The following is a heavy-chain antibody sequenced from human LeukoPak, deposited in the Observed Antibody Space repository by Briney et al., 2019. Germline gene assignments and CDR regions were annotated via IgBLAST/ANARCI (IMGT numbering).Heavy chain of an antibody. D-gene: IGHD6-19*01. CDR2: IYPGDSDT. Sequence: GDSLNISCKGSGYSFTSYWIGWVRQMHGKVLEWMGIIYPGDSDTRYSPSFQGQVTISADKSISTAYLQWSSLKASDTAMYYCARLRPGIAVAGSPPDYWGQGTLVTVSS. J-gene: IGHJ4*02. CDR3: ARLRPGIAVAGSPPDY. V-gene: IGHV5-51*01. CDR1: GYSFTSYW.